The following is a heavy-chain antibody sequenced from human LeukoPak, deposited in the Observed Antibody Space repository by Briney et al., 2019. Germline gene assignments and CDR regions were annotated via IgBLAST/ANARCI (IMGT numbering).Heavy chain of an antibody. CDR1: GGSFSGYY. CDR2: INHSGST. CDR3: ARGQTRYSSSWNCYYYGMDV. V-gene: IGHV4-34*01. Sequence: SETLSLTCAVYGGSFSGYYWSWIRQPPGKGLEWIGEINHSGSTNYNPPLKRRVTISVDTSKNQFSLKLSSVTAADTAVYYCARGQTRYSSSWNCYYYGMDVWGQGTTVTVSS. D-gene: IGHD6-13*01. J-gene: IGHJ6*02.